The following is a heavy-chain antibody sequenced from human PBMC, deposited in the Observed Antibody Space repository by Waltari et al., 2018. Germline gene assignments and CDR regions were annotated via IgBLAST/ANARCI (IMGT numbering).Heavy chain of an antibody. CDR2: IDSSGTKI. CDR3: ARENYYASCFDI. D-gene: IGHD3-10*01. V-gene: IGHV3-48*03. Sequence: ELQLVQSGGGFVQPGGSLRLSCVASGFTLSRYEVNWIRQPPGKGLEWVSYIDSSGTKISYADSVKGRFTISRDNARNSVSLLVNSLTAEDTAVYFCARENYYASCFDIWGQGTTVTVSS. J-gene: IGHJ6*02. CDR1: GFTLSRYE.